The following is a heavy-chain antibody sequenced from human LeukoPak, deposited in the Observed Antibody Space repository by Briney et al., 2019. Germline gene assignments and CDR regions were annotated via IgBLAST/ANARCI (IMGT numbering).Heavy chain of an antibody. V-gene: IGHV4-59*01. CDR3: ALTVAGDFYY. CDR1: GGYISSYH. D-gene: IGHD6-19*01. Sequence: PETLSLTCTVPGGYISSYHWRWIRQPPGKGPEWIGYIYYSGSTNYNPSLKSRFTISVDTSKSQFSLKLSAVSAADTAVYYCALTVAGDFYYWGQGALVTVAS. J-gene: IGHJ4*02. CDR2: IYYSGST.